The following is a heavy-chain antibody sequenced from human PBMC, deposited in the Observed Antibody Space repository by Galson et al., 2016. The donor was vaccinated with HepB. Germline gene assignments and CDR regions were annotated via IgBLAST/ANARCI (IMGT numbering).Heavy chain of an antibody. D-gene: IGHD3-10*01. CDR2: TYYRSKWFN. V-gene: IGHV6-1*01. CDR1: GDSVSNNSAA. J-gene: IGHJ3*01. Sequence: CAISGDSVSNNSAAWNWIRQSPSRGLEWLGRTYYRSKWFNDYAVSVMGRITINPDTSKNQVSLQLNSVTPEDTAMYFCAREADMGRESTTYDVFDLWGQGTKVTVSS. CDR3: AREADMGRESTTYDVFDL.